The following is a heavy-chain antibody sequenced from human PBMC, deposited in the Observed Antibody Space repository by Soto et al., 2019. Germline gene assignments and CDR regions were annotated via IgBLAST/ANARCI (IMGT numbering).Heavy chain of an antibody. CDR2: IYYRGDT. D-gene: IGHD5-12*01. V-gene: IGHV4-59*08. CDR3: ARRRGGYDYYFDY. J-gene: IGHJ4*02. CDR1: GGSISSYF. Sequence: PSETLSLTCTVSGGSISSYFWSWIRQPPGKGLEWIGYIYYRGDTNYNPSLKSRVTISVDTSKNQFSLQLSSVTAADTAFYYCARRRGGYDYYFDYWGQGALVTVSS.